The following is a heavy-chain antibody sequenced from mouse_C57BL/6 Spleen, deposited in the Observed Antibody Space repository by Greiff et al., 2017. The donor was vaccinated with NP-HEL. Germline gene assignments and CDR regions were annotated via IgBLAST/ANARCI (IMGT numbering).Heavy chain of an antibody. CDR3: ARPLYYDYGLDY. V-gene: IGHV5-17*01. Sequence: EVQVVESGGGLVKPGGSLKLSCAASGFTFSDYGMHWVRQAPEKGLEWVAYISSGSSTIYYADTVKGRFTISRDNAKNTLFLQMTSLRSEDTAMYYCARPLYYDYGLDYWGQGTTLTVSS. J-gene: IGHJ2*01. D-gene: IGHD2-4*01. CDR2: ISSGSSTI. CDR1: GFTFSDYG.